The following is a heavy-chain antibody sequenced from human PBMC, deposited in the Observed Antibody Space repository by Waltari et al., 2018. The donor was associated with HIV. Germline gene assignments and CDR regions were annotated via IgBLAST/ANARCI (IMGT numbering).Heavy chain of an antibody. CDR1: GFTFNNYG. V-gene: IGHV3-33*01. Sequence: QVQLVQWGGGVVQPGRSLRLSCAASGFTFNNYGMSWVRQTPGKGRDWVAVIWYDGGKKDYADSVKGRFTISRDNSNNRLYLQMNSLRVDDTAVYLCARGAPWDGYNSDWYFDLWGRGTLVTVSS. J-gene: IGHJ2*01. D-gene: IGHD5-12*01. CDR3: ARGAPWDGYNSDWYFDL. CDR2: IWYDGGKK.